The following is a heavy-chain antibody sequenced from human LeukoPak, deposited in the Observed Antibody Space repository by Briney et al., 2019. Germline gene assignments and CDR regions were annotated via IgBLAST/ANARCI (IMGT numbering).Heavy chain of an antibody. V-gene: IGHV3-15*01. Sequence: GGSLRLSCAASGFTFINAWMAWGRQAPGKGLEWVGRIKAKAHGGTIEYAAPVKGRFTISRDDSKNTLYLQMNSLKTEDTAVYYCTTDGVGVEGATYDNWGQGTLVSVSS. D-gene: IGHD1-26*01. CDR2: IKAKAHGGTI. J-gene: IGHJ4*02. CDR3: TTDGVGVEGATYDN. CDR1: GFTFINAW.